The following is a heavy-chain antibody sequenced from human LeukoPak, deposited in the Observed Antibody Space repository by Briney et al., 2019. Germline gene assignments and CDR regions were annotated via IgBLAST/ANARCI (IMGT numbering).Heavy chain of an antibody. V-gene: IGHV3-74*01. Sequence: PGGSLRLSCAASGFTFSTHWMYWVRQAPGKELVWVSRISGDGSGTSYADSVKGRFTISRDNAKNTLYLQMNSLRAEDTAVYYCTRDWRNLGFDYWGQGTQVTVSS. CDR3: TRDWRNLGFDY. CDR2: ISGDGSGT. CDR1: GFTFSTHW. J-gene: IGHJ4*02. D-gene: IGHD1-7*01.